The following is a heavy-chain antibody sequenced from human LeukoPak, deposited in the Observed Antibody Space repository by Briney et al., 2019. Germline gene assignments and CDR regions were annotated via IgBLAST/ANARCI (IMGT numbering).Heavy chain of an antibody. Sequence: GGSLRLSCAASGFTFSSYAMSWVRQAPGKGLEWVSAISGSGGSTYYADSVKGRLTISRDNSKNTLYLQMNSLRAEDTAVYYCAGDIVVVIRDYWGQGTLVTVSS. CDR3: AGDIVVVIRDY. CDR2: ISGSGGST. CDR1: GFTFSSYA. V-gene: IGHV3-23*01. J-gene: IGHJ4*02. D-gene: IGHD2-15*01.